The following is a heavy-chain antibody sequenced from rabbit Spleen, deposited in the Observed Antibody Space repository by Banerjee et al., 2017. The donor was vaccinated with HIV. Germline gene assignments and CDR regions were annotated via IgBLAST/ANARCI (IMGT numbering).Heavy chain of an antibody. V-gene: IGHV1S40*01. Sequence: QSLEESGGDLVKPGTSLTLTCTASGFSFSSSYYMCWVRQAPGKGLEWVSCIAGDSSGFTYSATWAKGRFTCSKTSSTTVTLQMTSLTVADTATYFCARDAYTGGSAYTYGMDLWGQGTLVTVS. D-gene: IGHD1-1*01. CDR1: GFSFSSSYY. CDR2: IAGDSSGFT. CDR3: ARDAYTGGSAYTYGMDL. J-gene: IGHJ6*01.